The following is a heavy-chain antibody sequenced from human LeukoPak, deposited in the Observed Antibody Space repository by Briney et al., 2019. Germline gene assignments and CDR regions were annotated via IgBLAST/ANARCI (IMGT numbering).Heavy chain of an antibody. J-gene: IGHJ4*02. CDR2: IKQDGSEK. CDR1: RFTFRSYW. Sequence: GGSLRLSCAASRFTFRSYWMTWVRQAPGKGLEWVANIKQDGSEKYYVGSVKGRFTISRDNTKNSLYLQMDSLRAEDTAVYYCARGSELLPPIAAAGYWGQGTLVTVSS. V-gene: IGHV3-7*05. D-gene: IGHD6-13*01. CDR3: ARGSELLPPIAAAGY.